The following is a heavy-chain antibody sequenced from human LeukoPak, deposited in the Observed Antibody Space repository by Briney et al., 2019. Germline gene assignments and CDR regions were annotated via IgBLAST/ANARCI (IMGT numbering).Heavy chain of an antibody. CDR3: AKDLRDAYSLAFDY. J-gene: IGHJ4*02. V-gene: IGHV3-30*02. Sequence: PGGSLRLSCAVSGFTFETYAMHWVRQAPGKVLEWVAFIRYDGNTIYYADSVKGRFTISRGNSKNTLYLQMNSLRPEDTAVYYCAKDLRDAYSLAFDYWGQGTLVTVSS. CDR1: GFTFETYA. CDR2: IRYDGNTI. D-gene: IGHD2-15*01.